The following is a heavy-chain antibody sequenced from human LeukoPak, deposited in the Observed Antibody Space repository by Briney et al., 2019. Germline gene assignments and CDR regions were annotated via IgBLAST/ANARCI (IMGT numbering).Heavy chain of an antibody. J-gene: IGHJ4*02. Sequence: RASVKVSCKASGYTFTGYYMHWVRQAPGQGLEWMGWINPNSGGTNYAQKFQGRVTMTRDTSISTVYMELSRLRSDDTAVYYCARVITIFGVVSHYDFDYWGQGTLVTVSS. V-gene: IGHV1-2*02. CDR3: ARVITIFGVVSHYDFDY. D-gene: IGHD3-3*01. CDR2: INPNSGGT. CDR1: GYTFTGYY.